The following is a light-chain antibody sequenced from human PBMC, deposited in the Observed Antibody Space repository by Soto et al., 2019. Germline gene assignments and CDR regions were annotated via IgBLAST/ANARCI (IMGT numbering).Light chain of an antibody. V-gene: IGLV1-44*01. CDR2: SVN. CDR3: SSWDDSRDGPV. J-gene: IGLJ2*01. Sequence: QSVLTQPPSASATPGQTVTISCSGRYSNIGSNIVSWYQRHQGTTPKLLIYSVNNRPSGVPYRFSGSKTGTTASLLIIGPQPEEEADYYCSSWDDSRDGPVFGGGTKVTVL. CDR1: YSNIGSNI.